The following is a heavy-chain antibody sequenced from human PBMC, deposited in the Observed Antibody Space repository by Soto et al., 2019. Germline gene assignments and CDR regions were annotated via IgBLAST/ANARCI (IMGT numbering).Heavy chain of an antibody. CDR3: ARVEATISRGYYFDY. CDR2: IYYSGST. D-gene: IGHD5-12*01. Sequence: QVQLQESGPGLVKPSQTLSLTCTVSGASISSGDYYWSWIRQPPGKGLEWIGHIYYSGSTYYNPSLKSRLTISVDTSKNQFSLKLSSVIAADTAVYYCARVEATISRGYYFDYWGQGTPVTVSS. V-gene: IGHV4-30-4*01. J-gene: IGHJ4*02. CDR1: GASISSGDYY.